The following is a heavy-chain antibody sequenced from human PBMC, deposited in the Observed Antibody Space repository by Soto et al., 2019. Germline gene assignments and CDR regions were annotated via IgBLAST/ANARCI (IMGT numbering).Heavy chain of an antibody. Sequence: ASVKVSFKASGYTFTSYYMHWVRQAPGQGLEWMGIINPSGGSTSYAQKFQGRVTMTRDTSTSTVYMELSSLRSEDTAVYYCARDFYYDSSGYYAERGYFYYWGQGTLVTVSS. J-gene: IGHJ4*02. V-gene: IGHV1-46*01. CDR1: GYTFTSYY. CDR2: INPSGGST. CDR3: ARDFYYDSSGYYAERGYFYY. D-gene: IGHD3-22*01.